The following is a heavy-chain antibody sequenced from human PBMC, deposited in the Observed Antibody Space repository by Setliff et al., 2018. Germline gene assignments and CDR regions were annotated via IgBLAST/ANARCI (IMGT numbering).Heavy chain of an antibody. J-gene: IGHJ4*02. V-gene: IGHV3-23*01. CDR1: GFTFSYFS. CDR2: IFYNGASP. D-gene: IGHD3-16*02. CDR3: AKDYRRDGYWDIDY. Sequence: SLKISCAGFGFTFSYFSMSWVRQVPGKGLEWVSSIFYNGASPSHADSVKGRFTISRDNSRNTLYLQMNNLKVEDTAIYYCAKDYRRDGYWDIDYWGQGTLVTVSS.